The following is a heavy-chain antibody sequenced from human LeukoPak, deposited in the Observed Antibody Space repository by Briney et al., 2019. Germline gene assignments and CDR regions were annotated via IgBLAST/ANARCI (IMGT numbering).Heavy chain of an antibody. D-gene: IGHD2-8*01. CDR3: AKGDCASGSCYFDD. J-gene: IGHJ4*02. V-gene: IGHV3-23*01. Sequence: GGSLRLSCAVSGITLSNYGMSWVRQAPGKGLEWVSSLSDTGDSRHYADSVKGRFTISRDSARSALYLQMNSLRAEDTAVYYCAKGDCASGSCYFDDWGQGSQVTVSS. CDR2: LSDTGDSR. CDR1: GITLSNYG.